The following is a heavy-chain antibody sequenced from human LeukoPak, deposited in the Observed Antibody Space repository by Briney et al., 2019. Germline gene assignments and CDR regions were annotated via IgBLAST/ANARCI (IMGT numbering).Heavy chain of an antibody. J-gene: IGHJ3*02. V-gene: IGHV4-34*01. CDR2: INHSGST. D-gene: IGHD6-19*01. CDR3: ASLYSSGWIDAFDI. Sequence: SETLSLTCAVYGGSFSGYYWSWIRQPPGKGLEWIGEINHSGSTNYNPSLKSRVTISVDTSKNQFSLKLSSVTAADTAVYYCASLYSSGWIDAFDIWGQGTMVTVPS. CDR1: GGSFSGYY.